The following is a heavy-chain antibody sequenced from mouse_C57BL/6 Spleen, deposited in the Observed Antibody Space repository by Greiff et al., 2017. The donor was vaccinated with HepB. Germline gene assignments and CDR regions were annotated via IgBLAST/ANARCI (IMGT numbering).Heavy chain of an antibody. CDR2: ISSGGSYT. J-gene: IGHJ2*01. Sequence: DVQLVESGGDLVKPGGSLKLSCAASGFTFSSYGMSWVRQTPDKRLEWVATISSGGSYTYYPDSVKGRFTISRDNAKNTLYLQMSSLKSEDTAMYYCARPTMVSQGYYFDYWGQGTTLTVSS. CDR3: ARPTMVSQGYYFDY. CDR1: GFTFSSYG. D-gene: IGHD2-2*01. V-gene: IGHV5-6*01.